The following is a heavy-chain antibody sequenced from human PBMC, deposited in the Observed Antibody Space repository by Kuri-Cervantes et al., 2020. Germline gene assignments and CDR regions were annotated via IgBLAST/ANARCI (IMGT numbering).Heavy chain of an antibody. D-gene: IGHD6-13*01. CDR2: IRYDGSNK. CDR3: ARDGPPDSSSWYPSYDY. CDR1: GFPFSRHG. J-gene: IGHJ4*02. V-gene: IGHV3-30*02. Sequence: LSLICASSGFPFSRHGMQWVRQAAGKGMEWVAFIRYDGSNKHYADSAKGRFTNPRDNSEYTLYLRMDSLSAEDSAVYYWARDGPPDSSSWYPSYDYWGQGTLVTVSS.